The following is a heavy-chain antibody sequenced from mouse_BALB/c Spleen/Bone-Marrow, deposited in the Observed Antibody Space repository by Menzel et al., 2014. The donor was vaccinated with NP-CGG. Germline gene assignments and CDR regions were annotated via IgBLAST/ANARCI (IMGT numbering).Heavy chain of an antibody. CDR1: GLNIKDTY. V-gene: IGHV14-3*02. CDR3: ASYRYAWYFDV. Sequence: VQLKHSGAELVKPGASVKLSCTASGLNIKDTYMHWVKQRPEQGLEWIGRIDPANGNTKYDPKFQGKATITADTSSNTAYLQLSSLTSEDTAVYYCASYRYAWYFDVWGAGTTVTVSS. D-gene: IGHD2-14*01. CDR2: IDPANGNT. J-gene: IGHJ1*01.